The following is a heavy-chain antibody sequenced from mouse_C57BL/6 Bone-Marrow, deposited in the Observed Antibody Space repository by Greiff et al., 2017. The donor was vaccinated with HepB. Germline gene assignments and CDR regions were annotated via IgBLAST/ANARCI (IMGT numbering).Heavy chain of an antibody. CDR2: IYPRSGNT. J-gene: IGHJ4*01. CDR1: GYTFTSYG. CDR3: ARGGLRRRAMDY. V-gene: IGHV1-81*01. Sequence: QVQLQQSGAELARPGASVKLSCKASGYTFTSYGISWVKQRTGQGLEWIGEIYPRSGNTYYNEKFKGKATLTADKSSSTAYMELRSLTSEDSAVYFCARGGLRRRAMDYWGQGTSVTVSS. D-gene: IGHD2-4*01.